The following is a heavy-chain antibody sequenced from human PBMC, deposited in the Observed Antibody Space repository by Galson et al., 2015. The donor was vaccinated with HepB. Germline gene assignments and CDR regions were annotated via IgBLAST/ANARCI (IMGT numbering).Heavy chain of an antibody. CDR2: INTNTGNP. CDR3: ARHSNSRIAAADGSLDY. J-gene: IGHJ4*02. D-gene: IGHD6-13*01. CDR1: GYTFTSYA. V-gene: IGHV7-4-1*02. Sequence: SVKVSCKASGYTFTSYAMNWVRQAPGQGLEWMGWINTNTGNPTYAQGFTGRFVFSLDTSVSTAYLQISSLKAEDTAVYYCARHSNSRIAAADGSLDYWGQGTLVTVSS.